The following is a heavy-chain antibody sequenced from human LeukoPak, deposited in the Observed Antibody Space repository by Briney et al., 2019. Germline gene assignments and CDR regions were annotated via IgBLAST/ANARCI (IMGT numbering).Heavy chain of an antibody. D-gene: IGHD3-10*01. CDR2: IYYSGST. V-gene: IGHV4-39*01. J-gene: IGHJ4*02. CDR1: GGSISSGSYY. CDR3: ARHEHYGSGSYYNVQDHFDY. Sequence: SQTMSLTCTVSGGSISSGSYYWGWIRQPPGKGLEWIGSIYYSGSTYYNPSLKSRVTISVDTSKNQFSLKLSSVTAADTAVYYCARHEHYGSGSYYNVQDHFDYWGQGTLVTVSS.